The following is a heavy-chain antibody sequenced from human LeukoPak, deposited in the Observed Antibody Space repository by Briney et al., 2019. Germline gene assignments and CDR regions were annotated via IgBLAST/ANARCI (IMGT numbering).Heavy chain of an antibody. CDR1: GFTFSSYS. CDR2: ISSSSSYI. V-gene: IGHV3-21*01. D-gene: IGHD3-22*01. J-gene: IGHJ3*02. Sequence: GGSLRLSCAASGFTFSSYSMNWVRQAPGKGLEWVSSISSSSSYIYYADSVKGRFTISRDNAKNSLYLQMNSLRAEDTAVYYCARGWEYYYDSSGLDAFDIWGQGTMVTVSS. CDR3: ARGWEYYYDSSGLDAFDI.